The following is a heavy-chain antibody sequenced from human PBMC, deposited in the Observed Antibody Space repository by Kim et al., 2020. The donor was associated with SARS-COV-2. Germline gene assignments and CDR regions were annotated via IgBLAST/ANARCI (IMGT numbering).Heavy chain of an antibody. CDR2: ISGSGGST. Sequence: GGSLRLSCAASGFTFSSYAMSWVRQAPGKGLEWVSAISGSGGSTYYADSVKGRFTISRDNSKNTLYLQMNSLRAEDTAVYYCAGSDAASGPTWIQLWPYYYYGMDVWGQGTTVTVSS. CDR1: GFTFSSYA. CDR3: AGSDAASGPTWIQLWPYYYYGMDV. J-gene: IGHJ6*02. V-gene: IGHV3-23*01. D-gene: IGHD5-18*01.